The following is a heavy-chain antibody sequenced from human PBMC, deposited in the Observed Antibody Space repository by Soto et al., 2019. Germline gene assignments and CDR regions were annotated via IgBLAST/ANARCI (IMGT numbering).Heavy chain of an antibody. Sequence: QLQLQESGAGLVKPSQTLSLTCTVSGGSICSGGHSWSWIRQPPGKGLEWIGFIFHTGGTYYTPSLQSLLSVSPDLSRNQFSLKLYSVTAADTAIYYCARGTFSYGPNLHYFDFWGQGSLVTVSS. J-gene: IGHJ4*02. CDR3: ARGTFSYGPNLHYFDF. CDR2: IFHTGGT. CDR1: GGSICSGGHS. V-gene: IGHV4-30-2*01. D-gene: IGHD5-18*01.